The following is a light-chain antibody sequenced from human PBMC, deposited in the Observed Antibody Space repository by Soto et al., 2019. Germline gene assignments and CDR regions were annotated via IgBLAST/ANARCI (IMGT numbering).Light chain of an antibody. CDR2: DVS. V-gene: IGLV2-14*01. Sequence: QSALTQPASVSGSPGQSITISCTGSSSDIGAYNYVSWYQQHPGKAPKLMIYDVSNWPSGVSYRFSGSKSGSTASLTISGLQVEDEADYYCSSYTISRIRVFGGGTKLTVL. J-gene: IGLJ3*02. CDR3: SSYTISRIRV. CDR1: SSDIGAYNY.